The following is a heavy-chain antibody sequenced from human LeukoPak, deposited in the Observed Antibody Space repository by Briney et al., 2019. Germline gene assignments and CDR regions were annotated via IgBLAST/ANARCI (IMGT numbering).Heavy chain of an antibody. V-gene: IGHV3-64D*09. CDR3: AKDSASSGYSYGYSYYYGMDV. CDR1: GFTFSRYA. Sequence: PGGSLRLSCSVSGFTFSRYAMHWVRQTPGKGLEHVSGISSNGGSTYYADSVKGRFTISRDNSKNTLYLQMSSLRAEDTAVYYCAKDSASSGYSYGYSYYYGMDVWGQGTTVTVSS. J-gene: IGHJ6*02. CDR2: ISSNGGST. D-gene: IGHD5-18*01.